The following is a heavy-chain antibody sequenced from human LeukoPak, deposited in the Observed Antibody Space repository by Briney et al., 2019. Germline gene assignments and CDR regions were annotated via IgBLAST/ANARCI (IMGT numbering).Heavy chain of an antibody. D-gene: IGHD1-26*01. Sequence: ASVKVSCKASGYTFRNYAMHWVRQAPGQRLEWMGWVHVGNGDTRYSQNFQGRVTITRDTSASTAYMELSSLRSEDTAVYYCARGQWVGTTQAYYLEYWGQGTLVAVSS. CDR1: GYTFRNYA. CDR3: ARGQWVGTTQAYYLEY. V-gene: IGHV1-3*01. J-gene: IGHJ4*02. CDR2: VHVGNGDT.